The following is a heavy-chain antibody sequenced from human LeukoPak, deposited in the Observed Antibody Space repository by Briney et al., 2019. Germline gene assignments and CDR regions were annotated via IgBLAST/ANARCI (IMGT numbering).Heavy chain of an antibody. CDR2: IYYSGST. J-gene: IGHJ5*02. CDR1: GGSISSYY. V-gene: IGHV4-59*01. Sequence: SETLSLTCTVSGGSISSYYWSWIRQPPGKGLEWIGYIYYSGSTNYNPSLKSRVTISVDTSKNQFSLKLSSVTAADTAVYYGARGRGGYYSNSRHNWFDPWGQGTLVTVSS. D-gene: IGHD4-11*01. CDR3: ARGRGGYYSNSRHNWFDP.